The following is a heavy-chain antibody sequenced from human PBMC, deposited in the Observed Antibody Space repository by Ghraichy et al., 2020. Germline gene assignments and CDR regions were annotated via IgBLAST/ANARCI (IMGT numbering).Heavy chain of an antibody. D-gene: IGHD3-10*01. CDR3: AKDWGGSGTYYNY. CDR2: ISSDADTT. J-gene: IGHJ4*02. Sequence: GGSLRLSCAASGFTFSSYAMSWARQAPGKGLEWVSTISSDADTTYYADSLKGRFTISRDNSKNTLYLQMRSLRAEDTAVYYCAKDWGGSGTYYNYWSQGTLVTVSS. CDR1: GFTFSSYA. V-gene: IGHV3-23*01.